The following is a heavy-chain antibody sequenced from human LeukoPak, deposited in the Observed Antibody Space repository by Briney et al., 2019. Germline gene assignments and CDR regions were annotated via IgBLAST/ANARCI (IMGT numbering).Heavy chain of an antibody. V-gene: IGHV3-23*01. CDR2: ISGSGGST. J-gene: IGHJ4*02. D-gene: IGHD1-1*01. CDR1: GFTFSSYS. Sequence: GGSLRLSCAASGFTFSSYSMSWVRQAPATGLAWVSAISGSGGSTYYADSVKGRFTISRDNSKNTLYLQMNSLRAEDRAVYYCAKGSNWDPRVMIGYWGQGTLVTVSS. CDR3: AKGSNWDPRVMIGY.